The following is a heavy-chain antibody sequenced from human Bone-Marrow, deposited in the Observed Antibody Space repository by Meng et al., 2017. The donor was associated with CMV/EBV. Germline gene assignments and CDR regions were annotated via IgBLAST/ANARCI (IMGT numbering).Heavy chain of an antibody. CDR3: AGSPKFYYGSGSSLGGWFDP. V-gene: IGHV3-9*03. D-gene: IGHD3-10*01. Sequence: SLKISCAASGFTFDDYAMHWVRQAPGKGLEWVSGISWNSGSIGYADSVKGRFTISRDNAKNSLYLQMNSLRAEDMALYYCAGSPKFYYGSGSSLGGWFDPWGQGTLVTVSS. CDR2: ISWNSGSI. J-gene: IGHJ5*02. CDR1: GFTFDDYA.